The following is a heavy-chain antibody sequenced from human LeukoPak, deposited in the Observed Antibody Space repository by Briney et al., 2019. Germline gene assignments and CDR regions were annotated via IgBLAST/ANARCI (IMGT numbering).Heavy chain of an antibody. CDR1: GYTLTELS. Sequence: ASVKVSCKVSGYTLTELSMHLVRQAPGKGLEWMGGFDPEDGETIYAQKFQGRVTMTEDTSTDTAYMELSSLRSEDTAVYYCATSYSGYDLRIQHWGQGTLVTVSS. D-gene: IGHD5-12*01. V-gene: IGHV1-24*01. CDR3: ATSYSGYDLRIQH. J-gene: IGHJ1*01. CDR2: FDPEDGET.